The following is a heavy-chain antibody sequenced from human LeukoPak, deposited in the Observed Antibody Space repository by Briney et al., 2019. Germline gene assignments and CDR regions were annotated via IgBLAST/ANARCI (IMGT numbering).Heavy chain of an antibody. J-gene: IGHJ4*02. Sequence: SETLSLTCTVSGGSISSTYYYWGWLRQPPGRGLEWIGTIFYSGSTYYNPSLESRVTISVDTSKNQFSLKLSSVTAADTAVYYCATGPYDFWSGYYKYYFDYWRQGTLVTVSS. CDR3: ATGPYDFWSGYYKYYFDY. CDR1: GGSISSTYYY. CDR2: IFYSGST. D-gene: IGHD3-3*01. V-gene: IGHV4-39*01.